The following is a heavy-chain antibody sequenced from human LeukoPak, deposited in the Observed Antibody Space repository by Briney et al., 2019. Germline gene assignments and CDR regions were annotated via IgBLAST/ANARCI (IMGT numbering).Heavy chain of an antibody. CDR1: GFTFSSYG. V-gene: IGHV3-30*02. CDR2: IRYDGSNK. D-gene: IGHD3-10*01. J-gene: IGHJ4*02. Sequence: PGGSLRLSCAASGFTFSSYGKHWVRQAPGKGLEWVAFIRYDGSNKYYADSVKGRFTISRDNYKNTLYLQMNSLRAEHTAVYYCAKPLLSSGSMPSYWGQGTLVTVSS. CDR3: AKPLLSSGSMPSY.